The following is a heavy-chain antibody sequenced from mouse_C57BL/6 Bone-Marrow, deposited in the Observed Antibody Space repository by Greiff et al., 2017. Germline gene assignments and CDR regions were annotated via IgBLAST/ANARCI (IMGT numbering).Heavy chain of an antibody. Sequence: EVQLVESGGDLVKPGGSLKLSCAASGFTFSSYGMSWVRQTPDKRLEWVATISSGGSYTYYPDSVKGRFTISRDNAKNTLYLQMSSLKSEDTAMYYCARHAGYYSWFAYWGQGTLVTVSA. CDR2: ISSGGSYT. D-gene: IGHD2-3*01. CDR1: GFTFSSYG. V-gene: IGHV5-6*01. CDR3: ARHAGYYSWFAY. J-gene: IGHJ3*01.